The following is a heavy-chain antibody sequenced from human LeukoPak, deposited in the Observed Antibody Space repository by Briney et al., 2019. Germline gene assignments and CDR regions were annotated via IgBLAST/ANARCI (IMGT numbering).Heavy chain of an antibody. CDR1: GGTFTIYA. CDR2: IIPIRGIA. Sequence: SVNDSFKASGGTFTIYAISWVRQAPGQGREWMGRIIPIRGIANSAQKFQGRVTITADKSTSTAYMELSSLRSEDTAVYYCSSSLDYWGQGTLVTVSS. V-gene: IGHV1-69*04. CDR3: SSSLDY. D-gene: IGHD6-6*01. J-gene: IGHJ4*02.